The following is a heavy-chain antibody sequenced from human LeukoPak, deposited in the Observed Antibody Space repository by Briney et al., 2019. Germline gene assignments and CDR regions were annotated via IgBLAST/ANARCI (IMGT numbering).Heavy chain of an antibody. Sequence: ASVKVSCTASGYTFTGYYMHWVRQAPGQGREWMGWINPNSGGTNYAQKFQGRVTMTRDTSISTAYMELSRLRSDDTAVYYCARGYSSSLPRGYWGQGTLVTVSS. CDR1: GYTFTGYY. D-gene: IGHD6-13*01. J-gene: IGHJ4*02. CDR2: INPNSGGT. V-gene: IGHV1-2*02. CDR3: ARGYSSSLPRGY.